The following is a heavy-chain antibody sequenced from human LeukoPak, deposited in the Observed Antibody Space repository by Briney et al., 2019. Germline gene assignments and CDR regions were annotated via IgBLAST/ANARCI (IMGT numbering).Heavy chain of an antibody. CDR2: FTNRSRSI. D-gene: IGHD6-13*01. J-gene: IGHJ4*02. CDR3: ARENSGIAATGIIDY. Sequence: GGSLRLSCAASGFTFSSYSMTWVRQAPGKGLEWVSSFTNRSRSIYYADSVKGRFTISRDNAKQSLYLQMNSLRVEDTAIYYCARENSGIAATGIIDYWGQGTLVTVSS. CDR1: GFTFSSYS. V-gene: IGHV3-21*01.